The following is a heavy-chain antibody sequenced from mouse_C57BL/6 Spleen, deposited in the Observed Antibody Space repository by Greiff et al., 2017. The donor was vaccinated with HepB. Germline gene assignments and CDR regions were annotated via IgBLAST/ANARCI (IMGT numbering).Heavy chain of an antibody. D-gene: IGHD3-2*02. CDR1: GYTFTSYW. V-gene: IGHV1-59*01. Sequence: VQLQQPGAELVRPGTSVKLSCKASGYTFTSYWMHWVKQRPGQGLEWIGVIDPSDSYTNYNQKFKGKATLTVDTSSSTAYMQLSSLTSEDSAVYYCARSGQLSPWFAYWGQGTLVTVSA. CDR3: ARSGQLSPWFAY. J-gene: IGHJ3*01. CDR2: IDPSDSYT.